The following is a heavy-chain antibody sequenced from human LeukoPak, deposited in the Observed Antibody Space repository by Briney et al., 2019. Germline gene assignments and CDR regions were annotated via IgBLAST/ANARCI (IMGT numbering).Heavy chain of an antibody. D-gene: IGHD3-22*01. CDR2: INHSGST. J-gene: IGHJ4*02. CDR3: ARGYYYDSSGPPHAALYYFDY. V-gene: IGHV4-34*01. Sequence: SETLSLTCAVYGGSFSGYYWSWIRQPPGKGLEWIGEINHSGSTNYNPSLKSRVTISVDTSKNQFSLKLSSVTAADTAVYYCARGYYYDSSGPPHAALYYFDYWGQGTLVTVSS. CDR1: GGSFSGYY.